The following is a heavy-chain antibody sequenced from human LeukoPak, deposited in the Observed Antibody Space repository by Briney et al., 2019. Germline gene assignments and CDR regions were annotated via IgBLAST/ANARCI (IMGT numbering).Heavy chain of an antibody. Sequence: SETLSLTCAVYGGSFSGYYWSWIRQPPGKGLEWIGEINHSGSTNYNPSLKSRVTISVDTSKNQFSLKLSSVTAADTAVYYCAIEWAYYYGSGSRPFDPWGQGTLVTASS. V-gene: IGHV4-34*01. CDR3: AIEWAYYYGSGSRPFDP. J-gene: IGHJ5*02. CDR1: GGSFSGYY. CDR2: INHSGST. D-gene: IGHD3-10*01.